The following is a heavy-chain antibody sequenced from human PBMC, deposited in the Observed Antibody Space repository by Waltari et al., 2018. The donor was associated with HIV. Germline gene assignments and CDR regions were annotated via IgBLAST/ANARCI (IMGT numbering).Heavy chain of an antibody. V-gene: IGHV3-30*02. CDR1: GFTLSGSG. D-gene: IGHD1-26*01. CDR3: AKDNSVNYFTGDAFDI. J-gene: IGHJ3*02. CDR2: IGSDGNKE. Sequence: QVQLVESGGGVVQPGRSLRLSCAASGFTLSGSGMHWVRQVTGKGPELVEIIGSDGNKEYYSDSVNGRFTISRDNSKDTLYLQMNSLRAEDTAMYYCAKDNSVNYFTGDAFDIWGQGTMVIVSS.